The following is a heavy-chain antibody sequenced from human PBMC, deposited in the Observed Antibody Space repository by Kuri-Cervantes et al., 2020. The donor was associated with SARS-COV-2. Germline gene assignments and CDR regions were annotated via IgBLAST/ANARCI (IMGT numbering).Heavy chain of an antibody. CDR2: LGGSGDVT. V-gene: IGHV3-23*01. J-gene: IGHJ4*02. D-gene: IGHD2-15*01. CDR3: AKLFGVVVAGTLDY. Sequence: GESLKISCAASGFTFSSYAMTWVRQAPGKGLEWVSGLGGSGDVTYYADSVKGQFTISRDNSNNTLYLQMNSLRGEDTAVYYCAKLFGVVVAGTLDYWGQGTLVTVSS. CDR1: GFTFSSYA.